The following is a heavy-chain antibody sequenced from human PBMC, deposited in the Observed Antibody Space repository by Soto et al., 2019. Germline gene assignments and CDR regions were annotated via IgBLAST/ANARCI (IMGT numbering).Heavy chain of an antibody. CDR2: IDGGVGST. Sequence: EVQLLDSGGGLEQSGGSLRLSCAASGLTFDSRGMSWVRQAPGKGLEWVAAIDGGVGSTYYADSVKGRFTISRDNSKNTLYLQMNSRRAEDTAIYYCTTSNGYFVDWGQGTLVTVSS. D-gene: IGHD3-22*01. J-gene: IGHJ4*02. CDR3: TTSNGYFVD. V-gene: IGHV3-23*01. CDR1: GLTFDSRG.